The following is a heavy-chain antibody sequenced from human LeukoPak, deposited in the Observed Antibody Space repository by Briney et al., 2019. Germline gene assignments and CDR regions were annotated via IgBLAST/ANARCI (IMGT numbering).Heavy chain of an antibody. J-gene: IGHJ6*03. CDR3: ARGIRVRGVNYMDV. CDR1: RASISSGNYY. CDR2: VHTSGST. D-gene: IGHD3-10*01. Sequence: SETLSLTCTGPRASISSGNYYWNWIRQPAGKGLEWIGRVHTSGSTDYNPCLKSRLTISLDMSKNQFSLKLSSVTAADTAVYYCARGIRVRGVNYMDVWGKGTTVIISS. V-gene: IGHV4-61*02.